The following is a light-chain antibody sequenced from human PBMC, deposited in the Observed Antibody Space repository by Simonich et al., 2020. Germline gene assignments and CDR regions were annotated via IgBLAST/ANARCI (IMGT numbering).Light chain of an antibody. CDR3: QQYYSYSWT. V-gene: IGKV1-8*01. CDR1: QGISSY. CDR2: AAS. Sequence: AIRMTQSPSSPSASTGNRVTITCRASQGISSYLAWYHQKPGKDPKLLIYAASPLQRGVPSRFSGSGSGTDFTLTISCLQSEDFATYYCQQYYSYSWTFGQGTKVEIK. J-gene: IGKJ1*01.